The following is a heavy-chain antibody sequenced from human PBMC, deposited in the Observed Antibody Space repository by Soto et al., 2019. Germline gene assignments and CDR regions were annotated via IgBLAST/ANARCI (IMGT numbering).Heavy chain of an antibody. CDR2: INPSGGST. D-gene: IGHD3-22*01. CDR1: GYTFTSYY. J-gene: IGHJ4*02. CDR3: ARDSRRQDSSGYLYSYDY. Sequence: ASVKVSCKASGYTFTSYYMHWVRQAPGQGLEWMGIINPSGGSTSYAQKFQGRVTMTRDTPTSTVYMELSSLRSEDTAVYYCARDSRRQDSSGYLYSYDYWGQGTLVTVSS. V-gene: IGHV1-46*01.